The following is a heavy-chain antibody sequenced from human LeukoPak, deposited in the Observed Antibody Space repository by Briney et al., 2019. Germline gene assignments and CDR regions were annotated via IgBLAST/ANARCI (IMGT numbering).Heavy chain of an antibody. CDR3: AREQGYSYGYFDY. CDR1: GGSFSGYY. Sequence: SETLSLTCAVYGGSFSGYYWSWIRQPPGKGLEWIGYIYYSGSTNYTPSLKSRVTISVDTSKNQFSLKLSSVTAADTAVYYCAREQGYSYGYFDYWGQGTLVTVSS. V-gene: IGHV4-59*01. J-gene: IGHJ4*02. D-gene: IGHD5-18*01. CDR2: IYYSGST.